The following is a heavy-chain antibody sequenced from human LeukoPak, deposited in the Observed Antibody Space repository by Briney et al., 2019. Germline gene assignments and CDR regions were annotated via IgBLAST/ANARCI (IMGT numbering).Heavy chain of an antibody. J-gene: IGHJ2*01. CDR3: AKDPGSGGSGRNWYFDL. D-gene: IGHD3-10*01. CDR2: ISWNSGSI. Sequence: PGRSLRLSCAASGFTFDDYAMHWVRQAPGKGLEWVSGISWNSGSIGYADSVKGRFTISRDNAKNSLYLQMNSLRAEDTALYYCAKDPGSGGSGRNWYFDLWGRGSLVTVSS. CDR1: GFTFDDYA. V-gene: IGHV3-9*01.